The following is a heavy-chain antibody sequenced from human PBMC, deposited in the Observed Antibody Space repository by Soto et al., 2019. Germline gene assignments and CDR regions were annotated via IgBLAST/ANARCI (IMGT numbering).Heavy chain of an antibody. V-gene: IGHV4-39*07. D-gene: IGHD3-22*01. CDR2: IFYSGST. CDR3: TGAYYDIDGYILDS. Sequence: PSETLSLTCTVSGGSISSSSYYWGWIRQPPGKGLEWIGCIFYSGSTYYNPSLKSRVIISVDTAKNQFSLSLSSVTAADTAVYYCTGAYYDIDGYILDSRAQRTSVTVSS. CDR1: GGSISSSSYY. J-gene: IGHJ5*01.